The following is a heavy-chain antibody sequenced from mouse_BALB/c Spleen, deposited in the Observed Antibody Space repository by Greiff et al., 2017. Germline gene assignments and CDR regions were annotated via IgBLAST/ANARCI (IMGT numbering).Heavy chain of an antibody. Sequence: EVNLVESGGGLVKPGGSLKLSCAASGFTFSSYAMSWVRQSPEKRLEWVAEISSGGSYTYYPDTVTGRFTISRDNAKNTLYLEMSSLRSEDTAMYYCAREGDYGYDLDYWGQGTSVTVSS. CDR2: ISSGGSYT. J-gene: IGHJ4*01. V-gene: IGHV5-9-4*01. CDR3: AREGDYGYDLDY. D-gene: IGHD2-2*01. CDR1: GFTFSSYA.